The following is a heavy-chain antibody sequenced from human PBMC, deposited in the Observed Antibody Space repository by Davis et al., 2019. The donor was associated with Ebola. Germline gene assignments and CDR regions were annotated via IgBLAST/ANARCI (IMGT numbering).Heavy chain of an antibody. Sequence: PGGSLRLSCKGSGYSFTSYWIGWVRQMPGKGLEWMGIIYPGDSDTRYSPSFQGQVTISADKSISTAYLQWSSLKASDTAMYYCARRGPVAGTRLGAFDIWGQGTMVTVSS. J-gene: IGHJ3*02. D-gene: IGHD6-19*01. CDR1: GYSFTSYW. CDR2: IYPGDSDT. V-gene: IGHV5-51*01. CDR3: ARRGPVAGTRLGAFDI.